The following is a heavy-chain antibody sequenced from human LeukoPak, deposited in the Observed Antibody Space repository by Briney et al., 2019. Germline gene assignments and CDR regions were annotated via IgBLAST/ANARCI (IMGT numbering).Heavy chain of an antibody. D-gene: IGHD1-26*01. J-gene: IGHJ4*02. CDR3: AKDPKATIDY. Sequence: GGSLRLSCSASGFTFSSYSMNWVRQAPGKGLEWVSAISGSGGSTYYADSVKGRFTISRDNSKDTLYLQMNSLRAEDTAVYYCAKDPKATIDYWGQGTLVTVSS. V-gene: IGHV3-23*01. CDR1: GFTFSSYS. CDR2: ISGSGGST.